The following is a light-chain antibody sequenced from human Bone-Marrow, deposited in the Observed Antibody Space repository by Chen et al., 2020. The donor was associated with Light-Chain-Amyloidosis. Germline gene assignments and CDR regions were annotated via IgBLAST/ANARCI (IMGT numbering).Light chain of an antibody. Sequence: SYVLTQPSSVSVAPGQTATIACGGNNIGSTSVHWYQQTPGQAPLLVVYDDSDRPSGIPERWSGYNSGNTATLTISRVEAGDEADYDCQVWDRSSDRPVFGGGTKLTVL. CDR2: DDS. V-gene: IGLV3-21*02. CDR1: NIGSTS. J-gene: IGLJ3*02. CDR3: QVWDRSSDRPV.